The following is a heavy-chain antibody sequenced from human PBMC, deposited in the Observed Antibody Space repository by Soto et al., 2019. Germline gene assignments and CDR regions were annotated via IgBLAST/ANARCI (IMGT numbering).Heavy chain of an antibody. CDR2: IKQDGSEK. CDR3: ARDAEGNYDSSGYIDY. V-gene: IGHV3-7*01. Sequence: GGSLRLSCAASGFTFSSYWMSWVRQAPGKGLEWVANIKQDGSEKYYVDSVKGRFTISRDNAKNSLYLQMNSLRAEDTAVYYCARDAEGNYDSSGYIDYWGQGTLVTVSS. J-gene: IGHJ4*02. D-gene: IGHD3-22*01. CDR1: GFTFSSYW.